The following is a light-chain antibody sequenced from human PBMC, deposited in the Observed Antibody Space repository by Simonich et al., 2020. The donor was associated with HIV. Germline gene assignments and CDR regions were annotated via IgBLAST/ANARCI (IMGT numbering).Light chain of an antibody. J-gene: IGLJ1*01. Sequence: QSALTQPASVSGSPGQSITISCTGTSSDVGGYNYVSWYQPPPGKAPKLMIYDVSKRPSGVSNRFSGSKSGNTASLTISGLQAEDEADYYCSSYTSSSTDVFGSGTKVTVL. CDR2: DVS. CDR3: SSYTSSSTDV. V-gene: IGLV2-14*03. CDR1: SSDVGGYNY.